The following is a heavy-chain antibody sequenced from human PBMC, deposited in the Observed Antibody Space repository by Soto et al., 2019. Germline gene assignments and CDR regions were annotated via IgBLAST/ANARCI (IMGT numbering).Heavy chain of an antibody. CDR2: ISSSSSYI. Sequence: PGGSLRLSCAASGFTFSSYSVNWVRQAPGKGLEWVSSISSSSSYIYYADSVKGRFTISRDNAKNSLYLQMNSLRAEDTAVYYCARDATNPYCSGGSCHRFYYYYGMDVWGQGTTVTVSS. CDR1: GFTFSSYS. CDR3: ARDATNPYCSGGSCHRFYYYYGMDV. D-gene: IGHD2-15*01. V-gene: IGHV3-21*01. J-gene: IGHJ6*02.